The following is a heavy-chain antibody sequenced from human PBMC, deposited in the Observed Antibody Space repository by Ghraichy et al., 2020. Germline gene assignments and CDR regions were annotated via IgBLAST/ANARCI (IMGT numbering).Heavy chain of an antibody. CDR1: GGSISSYY. D-gene: IGHD4-17*01. J-gene: IGHJ4*02. CDR2: IYYSGST. V-gene: IGHV4-59*08. Sequence: SETLSLTCTVSGGSISSYYWSWIRQPPGKGLEWIGYIYYSGSTNYNPSLKSRVTISVDTSKNQFSLKLSSVTAADTAVYYCARLPDYGDYAPDYWGQGTLVTVSS. CDR3: ARLPDYGDYAPDY.